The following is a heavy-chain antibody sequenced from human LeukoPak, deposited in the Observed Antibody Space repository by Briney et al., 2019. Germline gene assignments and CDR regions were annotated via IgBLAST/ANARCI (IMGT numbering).Heavy chain of an antibody. D-gene: IGHD6-6*01. J-gene: IGHJ4*02. CDR2: INHSGRP. Sequence: PSQTLSLTCTVSGGSISSGSYYWSWLRQPPGRGLEWIGSINHSGRPYYNPSLQGRVTMSVDTSKNQFSLKLSSVTAADTAVYYCARRIIAVRRGSYFDSWGQGTLVTVSS. CDR1: GGSISSGSYY. V-gene: IGHV4-30-2*03. CDR3: ARRIIAVRRGSYFDS.